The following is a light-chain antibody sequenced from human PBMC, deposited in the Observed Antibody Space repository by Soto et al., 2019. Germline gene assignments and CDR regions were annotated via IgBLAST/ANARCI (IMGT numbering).Light chain of an antibody. CDR1: QSFSSRY. CDR2: GAS. CDR3: QQYGDSPRT. J-gene: IGKJ1*01. V-gene: IGKV3-20*01. Sequence: EIVLTQSPGTLSLSPGERVTLSCRASQSFSSRYLAWYQQKPGQAPRLLIYGASSRATGIPDRFSDSGSGTDFTLTISRLEPEDFAVYYCQQYGDSPRTFGQGTKVEIK.